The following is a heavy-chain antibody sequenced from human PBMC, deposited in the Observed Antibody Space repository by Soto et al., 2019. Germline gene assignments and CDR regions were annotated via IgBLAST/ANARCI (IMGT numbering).Heavy chain of an antibody. Sequence: QVQLVQSGAEVKKLGSSVKVSCKASGGTFSSYTISWVRQAPGQGLEWMGRIIPILGIANYAQKFQGRVTITADKYTSTAYMERSSLRSEDTAVYYCATIDPGYSSSWYDYWGQGTLVTVSS. CDR3: ATIDPGYSSSWYDY. V-gene: IGHV1-69*02. J-gene: IGHJ4*02. CDR2: IIPILGIA. D-gene: IGHD6-13*01. CDR1: GGTFSSYT.